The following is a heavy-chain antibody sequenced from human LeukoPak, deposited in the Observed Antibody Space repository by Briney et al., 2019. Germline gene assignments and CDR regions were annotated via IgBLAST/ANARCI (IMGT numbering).Heavy chain of an antibody. CDR1: GGSISSYF. Sequence: PSETLSLTRTVSGGSISSYFWSWIRQPPGKGLEWIGYIYYSGSTNYNPSLKSRLTISVDTSKNQFSLKLSSVTAADTAVYYCARVQRYSSSSGFGYWGQGTLVTVSS. J-gene: IGHJ4*02. V-gene: IGHV4-59*01. CDR2: IYYSGST. D-gene: IGHD6-6*01. CDR3: ARVQRYSSSSGFGY.